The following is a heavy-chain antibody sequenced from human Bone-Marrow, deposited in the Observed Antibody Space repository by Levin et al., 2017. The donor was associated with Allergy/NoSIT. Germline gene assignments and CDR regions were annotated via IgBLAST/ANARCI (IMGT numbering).Heavy chain of an antibody. CDR1: GFTFSNAW. CDR3: TTGTPDYYGSENDY. D-gene: IGHD3-10*01. CDR2: IKSKTDGGTT. V-gene: IGHV3-15*01. J-gene: IGHJ4*02. Sequence: PGGSLRLSCAASGFTFSNAWMSWVRQAPGKGLEWVGRIKSKTDGGTTDYAAPVKGRFTISRDDSKNTLYLQMNSLKTEDTAVYYCTTGTPDYYGSENDYWGQGTLVTVSS.